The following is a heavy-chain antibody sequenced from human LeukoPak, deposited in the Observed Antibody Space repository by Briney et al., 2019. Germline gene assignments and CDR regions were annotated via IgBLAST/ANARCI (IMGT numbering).Heavy chain of an antibody. CDR2: ISGSGDTI. J-gene: IGHJ4*02. V-gene: IGHV3-11*01. Sequence: GGSLRLSCAASGFTFSDYYMSWIRQAPGKGLEWVSYISGSGDTIFYADSVEGRFTISRDNAKKSLFLQMNSLSAEDTALYYCARAGEVGATADYWGQGTLVTVSS. CDR1: GFTFSDYY. CDR3: ARAGEVGATADY. D-gene: IGHD1-26*01.